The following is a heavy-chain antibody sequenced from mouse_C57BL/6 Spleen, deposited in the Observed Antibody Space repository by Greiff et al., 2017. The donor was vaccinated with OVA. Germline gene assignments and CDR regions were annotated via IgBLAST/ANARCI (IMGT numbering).Heavy chain of an antibody. CDR2: ISDGGSYT. J-gene: IGHJ4*01. CDR3: ASEDGYYYAMDY. D-gene: IGHD2-3*01. CDR1: GFTFSSYA. Sequence: EVMLVESGGGLVKPGGSLKLSCAASGFTFSSYAMSWVRQTPEKRLEWVATISDGGSYTYYPDNVKGRFTISRDNAKNNLYLQMSHLKSEDTAMYYCASEDGYYYAMDYWGQGTSVTVSS. V-gene: IGHV5-4*03.